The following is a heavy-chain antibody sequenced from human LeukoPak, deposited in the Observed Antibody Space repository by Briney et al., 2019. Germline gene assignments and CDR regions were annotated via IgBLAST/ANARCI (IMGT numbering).Heavy chain of an antibody. CDR1: GYIFTSYY. CDR3: ARDRVWLLQLWSPEWDNWFDP. J-gene: IGHJ5*02. V-gene: IGHV1-46*01. D-gene: IGHD5-18*01. CDR2: INPSGGSI. Sequence: ASVKVSCKASGYIFTSYYMYWVRQAPGQGLEWMGIINPSGGSIRYAQKFQGRVTMTTDTSTSTAYMELRSLRSDDTAVYYCARDRVWLLQLWSPEWDNWFDPWGQGTLVTVSS.